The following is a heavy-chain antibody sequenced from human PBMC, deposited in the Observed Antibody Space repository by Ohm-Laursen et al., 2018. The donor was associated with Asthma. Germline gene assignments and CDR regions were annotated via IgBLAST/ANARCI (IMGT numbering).Heavy chain of an antibody. V-gene: IGHV3-30*03. J-gene: IGHJ6*02. CDR1: GFTFSSYG. CDR2: ISYDGSNK. Sequence: SLRLSCAASGFTFSSYGMHWVRQAPGKGLEWVAVISYDGSNKYYADSVKGRFTISRDNSKNTLYLQMNSLRAEDTAVYYCARAGYCSGGSCSPYYYYGMDVWGQGTTVTVSS. CDR3: ARAGYCSGGSCSPYYYYGMDV. D-gene: IGHD2-15*01.